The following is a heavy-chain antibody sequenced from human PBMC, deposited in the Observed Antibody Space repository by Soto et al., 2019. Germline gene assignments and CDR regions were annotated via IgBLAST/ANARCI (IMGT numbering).Heavy chain of an antibody. D-gene: IGHD3-22*01. CDR1: GGSISSSSYY. CDR2: IYYSGST. CDR3: AAYYDSSGYQDDTEYNWFDP. V-gene: IGHV4-39*01. Sequence: PSETLSLTCTVSGGSISSSSYYWGWIRQPPGKGLEWIGSIYYSGSTYYNPSLKSRVTISVDTSKNQFSLKLSSVTAADTAVYYCAAYYDSSGYQDDTEYNWFDPWGQGTLGTVS. J-gene: IGHJ5*02.